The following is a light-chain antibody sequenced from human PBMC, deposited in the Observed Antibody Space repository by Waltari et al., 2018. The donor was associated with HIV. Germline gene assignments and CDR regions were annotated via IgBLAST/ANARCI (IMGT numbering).Light chain of an antibody. V-gene: IGLV1-40*01. CDR3: QSYDSTGV. Sequence: QSVLTQPPSVSGAPGQRVTISCPGSSSNIGAGYDVHWYQQLPGTAPKLLIYGNINRPSGGPGRFSGSKSGTSASLAITGLQAEDEADYYCQSYDSTGVFGGGTKLTVL. J-gene: IGLJ3*02. CDR2: GNI. CDR1: SSNIGAGYD.